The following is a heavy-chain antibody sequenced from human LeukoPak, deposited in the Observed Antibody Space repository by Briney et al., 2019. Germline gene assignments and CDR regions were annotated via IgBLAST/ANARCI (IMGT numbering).Heavy chain of an antibody. CDR2: ISSSGSTI. Sequence: GGSLRLSCAASGLTFSSYEMNWVRQAPGKGLEWVSYISSSGSTIYYADSVKGRFTISRDNAKNSLYLQMNSLRAEDTAVYYCARGGYCSSTSCYRDYMDVWGKGTAVTISS. J-gene: IGHJ6*03. V-gene: IGHV3-48*03. D-gene: IGHD2-2*02. CDR1: GLTFSSYE. CDR3: ARGGYCSSTSCYRDYMDV.